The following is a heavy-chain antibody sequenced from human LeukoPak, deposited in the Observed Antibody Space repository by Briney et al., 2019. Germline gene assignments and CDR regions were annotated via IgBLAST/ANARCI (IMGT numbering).Heavy chain of an antibody. D-gene: IGHD3-16*01. J-gene: IGHJ3*02. Sequence: PGGSLRLSCAASGFTFSSYAMHWVRQAPGKGLEWVAVISYDGSNKYYADSVKGRFTISRDNSKNTLYLQMNSLRAEDTAVYYCARDATWARGLGGAFDIWGQGSVVTVSS. CDR1: GFTFSSYA. V-gene: IGHV3-30-3*01. CDR3: ARDATWARGLGGAFDI. CDR2: ISYDGSNK.